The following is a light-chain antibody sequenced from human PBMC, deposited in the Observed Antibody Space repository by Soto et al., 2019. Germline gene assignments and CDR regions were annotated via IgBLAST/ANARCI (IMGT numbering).Light chain of an antibody. J-gene: IGKJ4*01. CDR2: DAS. CDR3: QQYNSYVT. V-gene: IGKV1-5*01. CDR1: QSISSW. Sequence: DIQMTQSPSTLSASVGDRVTITCRASQSISSWLAWYQQKPGKAPKLLIYDASSLESGVPSRFSGSGPGTEFTLTISSLQPDDFATYYCQQYNSYVTFGGGTKVEIK.